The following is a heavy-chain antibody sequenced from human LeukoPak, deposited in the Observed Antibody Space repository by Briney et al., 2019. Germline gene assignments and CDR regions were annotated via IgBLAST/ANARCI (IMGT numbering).Heavy chain of an antibody. CDR1: GFTFSSYS. CDR3: VRAPTYCSSTGCYRLRSIEPGDY. Sequence: GGSLRLSCAASGFTFSSYSMNWVRQAPGKGLEWVSSISSSSSYIYYADSVKGRFTISRDNAKNSLYLQMNSLRAEDTAVYYGVRAPTYCSSTGCYRLRSIEPGDYWGQGTLVTVSS. V-gene: IGHV3-21*01. D-gene: IGHD2-2*01. CDR2: ISSSSSYI. J-gene: IGHJ4*02.